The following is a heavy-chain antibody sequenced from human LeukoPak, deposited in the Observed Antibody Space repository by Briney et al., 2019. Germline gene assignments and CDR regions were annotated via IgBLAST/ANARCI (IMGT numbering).Heavy chain of an antibody. J-gene: IGHJ4*02. Sequence: ASVKVSCKASGYTFTGYYMHWVRQAPGQGLEWMGWINPNSGGTNFAQNFQGRVTMTRDTSISTAYMELSRLRSDDTAVYYCARDWAGGTLDYWGQGTLVTVSS. CDR1: GYTFTGYY. V-gene: IGHV1-2*02. D-gene: IGHD3-16*01. CDR3: ARDWAGGTLDY. CDR2: INPNSGGT.